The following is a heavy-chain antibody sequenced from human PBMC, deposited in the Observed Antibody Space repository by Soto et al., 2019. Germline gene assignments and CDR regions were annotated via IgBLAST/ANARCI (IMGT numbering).Heavy chain of an antibody. D-gene: IGHD3-10*01. J-gene: IGHJ4*02. Sequence: PGGSLRLSCAASGFTFSSYDMHWVRQATGKGLEWVSAIGTAGDTYYPGSVKGRFTISRENAKNSLYLQMNSLRAGDTAVYYCASARYYYGSGSYYYFDYWGQGTLVTVSS. V-gene: IGHV3-13*01. CDR1: GFTFSSYD. CDR2: IGTAGDT. CDR3: ASARYYYGSGSYYYFDY.